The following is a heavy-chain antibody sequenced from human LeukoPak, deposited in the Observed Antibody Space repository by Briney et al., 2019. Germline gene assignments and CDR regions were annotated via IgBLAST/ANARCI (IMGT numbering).Heavy chain of an antibody. CDR2: INPNSGGT. CDR3: ARGSRPYYDFWSGSNWFDP. Sequence: GASVKVSCKASGYTFTGYYMHWVRQAPGQGLEWMGWINPNSGGTNYAQKFQGRVTMTRDTSTSTVYMELSSLRSEDTAVYYCARGSRPYYDFWSGSNWFDPWGQGTLVTVSS. J-gene: IGHJ5*02. V-gene: IGHV1-2*02. D-gene: IGHD3-3*01. CDR1: GYTFTGYY.